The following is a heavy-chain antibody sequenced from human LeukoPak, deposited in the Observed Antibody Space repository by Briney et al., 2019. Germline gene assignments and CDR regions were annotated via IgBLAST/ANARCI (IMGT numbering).Heavy chain of an antibody. CDR3: ARVRRIQLWFAVGAFDI. J-gene: IGHJ3*02. Sequence: SETLSLTCAVYGGSFSGYYWSWIRQPPGKGLEWIGEINHSGSTNYNPSLKSRVTISVDTSKNQFSLKLSSVTAADTAVYYCARVRRIQLWFAVGAFDIWGQGTMVTVSS. D-gene: IGHD5-18*01. CDR1: GGSFSGYY. CDR2: INHSGST. V-gene: IGHV4-34*01.